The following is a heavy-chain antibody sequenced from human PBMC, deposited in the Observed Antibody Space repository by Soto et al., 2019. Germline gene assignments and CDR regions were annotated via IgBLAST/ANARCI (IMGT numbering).Heavy chain of an antibody. Sequence: ASVKVSCKTSGYTFTSCGISWVRQAPGQGLEWVGWISGYNGYTKYGEKLQGRVTMTADTSTNTAYMELWSLRSDDTAVYYCARDTGDVVPTILDYWGQGTLVTVSS. CDR2: ISGYNGYT. CDR1: GYTFTSCG. CDR3: ARDTGDVVPTILDY. D-gene: IGHD5-12*01. V-gene: IGHV1-18*01. J-gene: IGHJ4*02.